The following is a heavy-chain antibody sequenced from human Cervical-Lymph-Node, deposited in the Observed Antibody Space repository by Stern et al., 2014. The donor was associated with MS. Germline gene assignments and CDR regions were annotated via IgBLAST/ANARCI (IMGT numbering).Heavy chain of an antibody. J-gene: IGHJ5*02. V-gene: IGHV1-69*06. CDR2: IIPIFGTP. CDR1: GGTVSSHT. Sequence: LVRSGAEVKNPGSSVKVSCKASGGTVSSHTISWVRKAPGQGLEWMGGIIPIFGTPNFALKFQGRVTITADKSTSTAYLELNSLRSDDSAVYYCAREVTMVGFDPWGQGTLVTVSS. D-gene: IGHD3-10*02. CDR3: AREVTMVGFDP.